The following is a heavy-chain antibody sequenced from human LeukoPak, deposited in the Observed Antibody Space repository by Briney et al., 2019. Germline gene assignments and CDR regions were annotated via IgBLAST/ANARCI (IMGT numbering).Heavy chain of an antibody. Sequence: GGSLRLSCAASGFTFSSYSMNWVRQAPGKGLEWVSSISSSSSYIYYADSVKGRFTISRDNAKNSLYLQMNSLRAEDTAVYYCAKGPFSGVVISADLYYFDYWGQGTLVTVSS. V-gene: IGHV3-21*04. D-gene: IGHD3-3*01. CDR3: AKGPFSGVVISADLYYFDY. J-gene: IGHJ4*02. CDR1: GFTFSSYS. CDR2: ISSSSSYI.